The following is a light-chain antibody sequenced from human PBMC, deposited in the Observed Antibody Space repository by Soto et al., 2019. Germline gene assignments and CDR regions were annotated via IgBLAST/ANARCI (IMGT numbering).Light chain of an antibody. CDR1: SSDVGSYNL. CDR3: CSYAGSSTPYV. Sequence: QSALTQPASESGSPGQSINISCTGTSSDVGSYNLVSWYQQHPGKAPKLMIYEVSKRPSGVSNRFSGSKSGNTASLTISGLQAEDEADYYCCSYAGSSTPYVFGTGTKVTVL. CDR2: EVS. V-gene: IGLV2-23*02. J-gene: IGLJ1*01.